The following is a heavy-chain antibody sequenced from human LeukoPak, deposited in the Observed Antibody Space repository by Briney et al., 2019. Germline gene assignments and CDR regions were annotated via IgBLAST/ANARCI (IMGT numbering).Heavy chain of an antibody. J-gene: IGHJ4*02. CDR1: GYTFSSYG. CDR2: ISAYNGNT. V-gene: IGHV1-18*01. CDR3: ARGGVDSSGYYLITIDY. D-gene: IGHD3-22*01. Sequence: ASVEVSRKASGYTFSSYGITWVRQAPGQGPEWMGWISAYNGNTNYAQKFQGRVTMTTDTSTSTAYMELRSLRSDDTAVYYCARGGVDSSGYYLITIDYWGQGILVTVSS.